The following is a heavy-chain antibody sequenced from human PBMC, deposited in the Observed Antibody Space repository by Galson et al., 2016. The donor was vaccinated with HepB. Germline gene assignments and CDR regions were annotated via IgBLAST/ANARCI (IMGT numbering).Heavy chain of an antibody. CDR1: GFTFSSYG. CDR3: AREGDSGSYYVLEY. Sequence: SLRLSCAASGFTFSSYGMHWVRQAPGKGLEWVAVIWYDGSNEYYADSVKGRFTISRDNSRNTLYLQMNSLRAEDTAVYYCAREGDSGSYYVLEYWGQGTLVSLSS. V-gene: IGHV3-33*01. CDR2: IWYDGSNE. J-gene: IGHJ4*02. D-gene: IGHD1-26*01.